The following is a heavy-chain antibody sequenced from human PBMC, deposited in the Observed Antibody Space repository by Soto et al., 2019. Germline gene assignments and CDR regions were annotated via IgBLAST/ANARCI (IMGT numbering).Heavy chain of an antibody. CDR2: IWYDGSNK. CDR1: GFTFSSYG. V-gene: IGHV3-33*01. D-gene: IGHD4-17*01. J-gene: IGHJ4*02. Sequence: GGSLRLSCAASGFTFSSYGMHWVRQAPGKGLEWVAVIWYDGSNKYYADSVKGRFTISRDNSKNTLYLQMNSLRAEDTAVYYCARDVSPTVTYFDYWGQGTLVTVSS. CDR3: ARDVSPTVTYFDY.